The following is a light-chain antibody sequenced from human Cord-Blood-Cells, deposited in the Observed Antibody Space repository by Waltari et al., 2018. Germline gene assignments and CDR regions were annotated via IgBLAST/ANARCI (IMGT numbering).Light chain of an antibody. CDR2: DVS. V-gene: IGLV2-14*03. CDR3: SSYTSSSTLV. J-gene: IGLJ3*02. Sequence: QSALTHPASVSGSPGQSIPISCTGTRSDVGGYNYVSWYQQHPGKAPKLMIYDVSNRPSGVSNRFTGSKSGNTASLTISGVQAEDEADYYCSSYTSSSTLVFGGGTKLTVL. CDR1: RSDVGGYNY.